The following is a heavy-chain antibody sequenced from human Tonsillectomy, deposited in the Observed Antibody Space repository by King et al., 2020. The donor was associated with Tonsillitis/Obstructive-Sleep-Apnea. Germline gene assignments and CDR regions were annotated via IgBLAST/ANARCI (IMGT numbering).Heavy chain of an antibody. D-gene: IGHD2-2*02. CDR1: GFTFSRYS. J-gene: IGHJ2*01. CDR3: ARGPAVVPAAIYWYFDL. Sequence: VQLVESGGGLVQPGGSLRLSCAASGFTFSRYSMNWVRQAPGKGLEWVSYISSSSSTIYYADSVRGRFTMSRDDAKNSLYLQMNSLRDEDTAVYYCARGPAVVPAAIYWYFDLWGRGTLVTVSS. V-gene: IGHV3-48*02. CDR2: ISSSSSTI.